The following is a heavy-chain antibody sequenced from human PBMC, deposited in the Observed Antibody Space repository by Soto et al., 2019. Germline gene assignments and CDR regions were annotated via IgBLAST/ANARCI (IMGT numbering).Heavy chain of an antibody. CDR2: INHSGST. D-gene: IGHD6-13*01. V-gene: IGHV4-34*01. CDR1: GGSFSGYY. J-gene: IGHJ4*02. CDR3: AKDMGGIAPYYFDY. Sequence: PSETLSLTCAVYGGSFSGYYWSWIRQPPGKGLEWIGEINHSGSTNYNPSLKSRVTISVDTSRNQFSLYLQMNSLTTEDTAFYYCAKDMGGIAPYYFDYWGQGTLVTVSS.